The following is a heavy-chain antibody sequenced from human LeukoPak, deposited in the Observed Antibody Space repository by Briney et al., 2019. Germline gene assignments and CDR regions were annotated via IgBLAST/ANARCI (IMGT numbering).Heavy chain of an antibody. CDR3: ARGRTPWWYFDL. Sequence: PSETLPLTCTVSGGSISSYYWSWIRQPPGKGLEWIGYIYYSGSTNYNPSLKSRVTISVDTSKNQFSLKLSSVTAADTAVYYCARGRTPWWYFDLWGRGTLVTVSS. CDR1: GGSISSYY. J-gene: IGHJ2*01. V-gene: IGHV4-59*01. CDR2: IYYSGST. D-gene: IGHD2-15*01.